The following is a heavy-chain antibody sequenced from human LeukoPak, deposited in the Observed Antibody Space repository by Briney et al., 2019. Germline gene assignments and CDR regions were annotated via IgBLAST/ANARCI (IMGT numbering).Heavy chain of an antibody. CDR1: GYSFIAYY. CDR2: INPKTGDT. J-gene: IGHJ4*02. CDR3: ARDGYRNELDH. D-gene: IGHD5-24*01. Sequence: GASVKVSCKTSGYSFIAYYIHWVRQAPGQGLEWMGWINPKTGDTRYAQKLRGRVTMTRDTSVSTVYMDLSGLRSDDTAVYFCARDGYRNELDHWGRGTRVTVS. V-gene: IGHV1-2*02.